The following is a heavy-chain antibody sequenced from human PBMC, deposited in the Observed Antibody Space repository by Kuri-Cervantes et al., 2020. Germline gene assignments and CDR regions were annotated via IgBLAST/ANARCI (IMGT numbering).Heavy chain of an antibody. V-gene: IGHV5-51*01. CDR2: IYPGDSDT. D-gene: IGHD6-13*01. J-gene: IGHJ4*02. Sequence: GESLKISCKGSGYTFTNNWIGWVRQMPGKGLEWMGIIYPGDSDTRYSPSFQGQVTISADKSISTAYLQWSSLKASDTAMYYCARQSRVAAAGTSYFDYWGQGTLVTVSS. CDR3: ARQSRVAAAGTSYFDY. CDR1: GYTFTNNW.